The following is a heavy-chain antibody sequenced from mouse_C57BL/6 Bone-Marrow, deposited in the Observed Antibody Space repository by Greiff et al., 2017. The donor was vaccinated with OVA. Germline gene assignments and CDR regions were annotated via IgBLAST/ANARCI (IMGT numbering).Heavy chain of an antibody. Sequence: EVQLQQSGAELVRPGASVKLSCTASGYNITDDYMHWVKQRPEQGLEWIGWIDPENGDTDYASKFQGKATLTADPSSNTAYMQLSSLTSEDTAGDCSTYYDYDAFDYWGQGTALTVSS. CDR2: IDPENGDT. CDR1: GYNITDDY. J-gene: IGHJ2*01. V-gene: IGHV14-4*01. CDR3: TYYDYDAFDY. D-gene: IGHD2-4*01.